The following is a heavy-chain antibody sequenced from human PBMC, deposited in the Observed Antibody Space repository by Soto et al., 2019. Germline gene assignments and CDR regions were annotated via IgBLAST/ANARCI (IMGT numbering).Heavy chain of an antibody. J-gene: IGHJ4*02. CDR3: AREMGAPLHIHVLRYFDL. CDR1: GGTFSSYA. CDR2: IIPIFGTA. D-gene: IGHD3-9*01. Sequence: SVKVSCKASGGTFSSYAISWVRQAPGQGLEWMGGIIPIFGTANYAQKFQGRVTITADESTSTAYMELSSLRSEDTAVYYCAREMGAPLHIHVLRYFDLWGQGTLVTVSS. V-gene: IGHV1-69*13.